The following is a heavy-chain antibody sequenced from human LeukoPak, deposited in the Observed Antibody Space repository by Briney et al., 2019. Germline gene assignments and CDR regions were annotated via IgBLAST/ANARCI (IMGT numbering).Heavy chain of an antibody. CDR3: ARRYCSGGSCFAGGYFDY. CDR1: RFTFNNYA. Sequence: HPGGSLRLSCAASRFTFNNYAMHWVRQAPGKGLEWVAVISYDGSDKYYADSVKGRFTVSRDNSKNTLYLQTNSLRAEDTAVYYCARRYCSGGSCFAGGYFDYWGQGTLVTVSS. D-gene: IGHD2-15*01. CDR2: ISYDGSDK. V-gene: IGHV3-30-3*01. J-gene: IGHJ4*02.